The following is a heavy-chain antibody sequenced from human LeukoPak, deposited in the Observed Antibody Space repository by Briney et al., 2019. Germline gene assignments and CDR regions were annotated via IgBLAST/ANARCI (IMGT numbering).Heavy chain of an antibody. CDR1: GGSINSGDYY. CDR2: IYYSGST. Sequence: SQTLSLTCTVSGGSINSGDYYWSWIRQPPGKGLEWIGYIYYSGSTNYNSSLKSRVTISVDTSKNQFSLKLSSVTAADTAVYYCASSVVVTANFDYWGQGTLVTVSS. J-gene: IGHJ4*02. CDR3: ASSVVVTANFDY. D-gene: IGHD2-21*02. V-gene: IGHV4-61*08.